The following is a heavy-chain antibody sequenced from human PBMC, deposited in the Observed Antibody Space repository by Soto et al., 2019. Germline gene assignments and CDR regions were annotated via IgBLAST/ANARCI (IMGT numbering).Heavy chain of an antibody. V-gene: IGHV4-59*01. CDR3: AGSTYYDFWSGYPGDYYYCMAV. CDR2: IYYSGST. D-gene: IGHD3-3*01. J-gene: IGHJ6*03. Sequence: SETLSLTCTVSGGSISSYYWSWILQPPGKGLEWIGYIYYSGSTNYNPSLKSRVTISVDTSKNQFSLKLSSVTAADTAVYYCAGSTYYDFWSGYPGDYYYCMAVWGKGTSVTVSS. CDR1: GGSISSYY.